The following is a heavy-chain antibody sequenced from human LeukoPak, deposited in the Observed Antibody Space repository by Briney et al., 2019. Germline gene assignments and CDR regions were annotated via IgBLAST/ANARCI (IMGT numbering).Heavy chain of an antibody. CDR2: ISYDGGNN. CDR1: GFTFSNYA. CDR3: AKTDYGDRSLDY. Sequence: GGSLRLSCAASGFTFSNYAMHWVRQAPGKGLEWVAIISYDGGNNYYADSVKGRFSISRDNSKNTLFLQMNSLRAEDTAVYYCAKTDYGDRSLDYWGQGTLVTVSS. J-gene: IGHJ4*02. D-gene: IGHD4-17*01. V-gene: IGHV3-30*18.